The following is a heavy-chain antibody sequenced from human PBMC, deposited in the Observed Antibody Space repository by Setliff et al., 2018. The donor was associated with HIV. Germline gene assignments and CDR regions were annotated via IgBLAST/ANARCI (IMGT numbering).Heavy chain of an antibody. D-gene: IGHD6-19*01. CDR2: ISTTGST. J-gene: IGHJ5*02. V-gene: IGHV4-61*09. CDR3: ARGRTQWPNYNYFDP. Sequence: PSETLSLTCTVSGDSISSGSYFWIWIRQPAGKGLEWIGHISTTGSTNYNPSLKSRVIMSVDTSRNQFSLKLSSVTAADTAVYYCARGRTQWPNYNYFDPWGLGTLVTVSS. CDR1: GDSISSGSYF.